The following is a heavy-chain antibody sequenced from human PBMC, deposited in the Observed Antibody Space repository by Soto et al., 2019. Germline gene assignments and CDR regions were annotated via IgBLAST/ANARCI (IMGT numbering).Heavy chain of an antibody. CDR2: IYYSGST. Sequence: SETLSLTCTVSGGSMSDYYWSWIRQPPGMGLEWIAYIYYSGSTNYNPSLESRVTISVDTSKNQFSLKLSSVAGADTAVYYCASGGDYLYYAMDVWGQGTTVTVSS. D-gene: IGHD3-16*01. V-gene: IGHV4-59*01. J-gene: IGHJ6*02. CDR3: ASGGDYLYYAMDV. CDR1: GGSMSDYY.